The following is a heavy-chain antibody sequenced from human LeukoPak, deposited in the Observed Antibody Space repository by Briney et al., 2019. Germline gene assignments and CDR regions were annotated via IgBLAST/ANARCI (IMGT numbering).Heavy chain of an antibody. V-gene: IGHV3-21*01. Sequence: PGGSLRLSCAASEFTFSGSGMNWVRQAPGKGLEWVSSISSSSSYIYYADSVKGRFTISRDNAKNSLYLQMNSLRAGDTAVYYCARSPGAHYYYYMDVWGKGTTVTVSS. CDR1: EFTFSGSG. D-gene: IGHD1-26*01. CDR2: ISSSSSYI. CDR3: ARSPGAHYYYYMDV. J-gene: IGHJ6*03.